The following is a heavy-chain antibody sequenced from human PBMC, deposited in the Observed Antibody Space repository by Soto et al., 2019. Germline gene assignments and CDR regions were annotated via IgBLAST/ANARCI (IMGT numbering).Heavy chain of an antibody. CDR2: IWYDGSNK. Sequence: GGSLRLSCAASGFTFSSYGMHWVRQAPGKGLEWVEVIWYDGSNKDYAEYVKGRFTISRDNSKNTLYLQMNSLRAEDTAVYYCARGESSRDPNWFDPWGQGTLVTVSS. J-gene: IGHJ5*02. CDR1: GFTFSSYG. V-gene: IGHV3-33*01. CDR3: ARGESSRDPNWFDP. D-gene: IGHD6-13*01.